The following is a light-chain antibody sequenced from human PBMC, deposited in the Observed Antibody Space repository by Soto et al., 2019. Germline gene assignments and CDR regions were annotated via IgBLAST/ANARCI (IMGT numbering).Light chain of an antibody. V-gene: IGKV1-5*01. CDR1: QNIDDY. CDR3: QQYNSYWM. Sequence: DIQMTQSPSTLSASVGDRVTNTCRASQNIDDYLAWYQQKPGKAPKLLIYDASNLQSGVPSRFSGSGSGTEFTLIISSLQPDDFATYYCQQYNSYWMFGLGTKVDIK. CDR2: DAS. J-gene: IGKJ1*01.